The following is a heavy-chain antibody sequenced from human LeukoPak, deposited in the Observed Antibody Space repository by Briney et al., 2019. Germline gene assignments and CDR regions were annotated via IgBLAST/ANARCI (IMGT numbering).Heavy chain of an antibody. V-gene: IGHV3-74*01. Sequence: PGGSLRLPCAASGFTFSSYWMHWVRHGPGKGLEWVSRIKSDGSSTRYADSVKGRFTVSRDNAKNTLYLQMNSLRAEDTAVYFCASGPTGFAWGQGTLVTVSS. D-gene: IGHD1-14*01. CDR3: ASGPTGFA. J-gene: IGHJ5*02. CDR1: GFTFSSYW. CDR2: IKSDGSST.